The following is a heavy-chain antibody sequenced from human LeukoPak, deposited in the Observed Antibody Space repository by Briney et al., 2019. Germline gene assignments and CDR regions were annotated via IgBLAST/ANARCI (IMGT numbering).Heavy chain of an antibody. V-gene: IGHV4-34*01. CDR3: ARGGTKEYYYDSSGRGPFDY. Sequence: SETLSLTCAVYGGSFSGYYWSWIRQPPGKGLEWIGEINHSGSTNYNPSLKSRVTISVDTSKNQFSLKLSSVTAADTAVYYCARGGTKEYYYDSSGRGPFDYWGQGTLVTVSS. CDR1: GGSFSGYY. J-gene: IGHJ4*02. D-gene: IGHD3-22*01. CDR2: INHSGST.